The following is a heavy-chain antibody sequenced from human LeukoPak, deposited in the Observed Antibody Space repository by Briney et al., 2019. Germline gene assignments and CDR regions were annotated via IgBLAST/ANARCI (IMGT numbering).Heavy chain of an antibody. J-gene: IGHJ4*02. D-gene: IGHD6-13*01. CDR1: GYTFTSSG. Sequence: GASVKVSCKASGYTFTSSGISWVRQAPGQGLEWMGWISAYNGNTNYAQKLQGRVTMTTDTSTSTAYMELRSLRSDDTAVYYWARGDEQQLAYYFDYWGQGTLVTVSS. CDR2: ISAYNGNT. V-gene: IGHV1-18*01. CDR3: ARGDEQQLAYYFDY.